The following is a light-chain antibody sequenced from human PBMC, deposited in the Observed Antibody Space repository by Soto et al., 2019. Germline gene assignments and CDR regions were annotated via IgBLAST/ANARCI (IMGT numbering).Light chain of an antibody. Sequence: QSALTQPPSASGSPGQSVTISCTGTSSDVGGYNYVSWYQQHPGKAPKLMIYEVTKRPSGVPDRFSGSKSGNTASLTVSGLQAEDEADYFCCSHAGDNTYVFGTGTKLTV. J-gene: IGLJ1*01. CDR3: CSHAGDNTYV. CDR2: EVT. V-gene: IGLV2-8*01. CDR1: SSDVGGYNY.